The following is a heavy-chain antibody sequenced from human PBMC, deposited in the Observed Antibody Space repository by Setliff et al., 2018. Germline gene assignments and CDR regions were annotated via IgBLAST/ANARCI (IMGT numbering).Heavy chain of an antibody. Sequence: ASVKVSCKTSGYSFTNYGFSWVRQAPGQGLEWMGWISTDIGKTNYAQKLQGRVALTTDTSTTTVYMELRSLRSDDTAVYYCARVALPAAIVRFDSWGQGTLVTVSS. V-gene: IGHV1-18*01. D-gene: IGHD2-2*01. CDR1: GYSFTNYG. J-gene: IGHJ4*02. CDR3: ARVALPAAIVRFDS. CDR2: ISTDIGKT.